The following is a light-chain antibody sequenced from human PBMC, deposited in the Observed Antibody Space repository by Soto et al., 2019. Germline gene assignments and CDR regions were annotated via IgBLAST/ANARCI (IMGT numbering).Light chain of an antibody. V-gene: IGKV1-5*03. J-gene: IGKJ4*01. CDR1: QSVSGW. Sequence: DIQMTQSPSTLSASVGDRVTITCRASQSVSGWLAWYRQKPGKAPELLIYSASTLETGVPSRFSGSGSGTEFTLTVSSLQPDDFATYYCQQYETYPLTVGGGTKIDI. CDR3: QQYETYPLT. CDR2: SAS.